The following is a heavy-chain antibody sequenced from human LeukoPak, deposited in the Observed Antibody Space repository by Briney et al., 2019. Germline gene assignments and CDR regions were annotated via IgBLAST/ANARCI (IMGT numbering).Heavy chain of an antibody. CDR2: ISYDGSNK. CDR3: ARDLEEVRGVGLSGMDV. Sequence: GGSLRLSCAASGFTFSSYSMNWVRQAPGKGLEWVAVISYDGSNKYYADSVKGRFTISRDNSKNTLYLQMNSLRAEDTAVYYCARDLEEVRGVGLSGMDVWGQGTTVTVSS. CDR1: GFTFSSYS. J-gene: IGHJ6*02. D-gene: IGHD3-10*01. V-gene: IGHV3-30*03.